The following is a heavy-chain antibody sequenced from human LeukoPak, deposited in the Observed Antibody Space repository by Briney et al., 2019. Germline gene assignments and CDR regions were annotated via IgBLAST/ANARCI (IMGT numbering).Heavy chain of an antibody. CDR3: ARGISYYDSSGYPPFDY. V-gene: IGHV4-61*01. D-gene: IGHD3-22*01. Sequence: SETLSLNCTVSGGSVSSGSYYWSWIRQPPGKGLEWIGYIYYSGSTNYNPSLKSRVTISVDTSKNQFSLKLSSVTAADTAVYYCARGISYYDSSGYPPFDYWGQGTLVTVSS. CDR2: IYYSGST. J-gene: IGHJ4*02. CDR1: GGSVSSGSYY.